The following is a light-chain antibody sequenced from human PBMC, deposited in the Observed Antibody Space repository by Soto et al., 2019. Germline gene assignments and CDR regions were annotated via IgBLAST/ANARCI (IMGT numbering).Light chain of an antibody. CDR3: QQRSNWTSLT. CDR2: DAS. V-gene: IGKV3D-20*02. Sequence: EIVLTQSPGTLSLSPGERATLSCRASQSVSSSYLAWYQHKPGQAPRLLISDASNRATGIPARFSGSGSETDFTLTISTLQPQDPEVSYCQQRSNWTSLTFGGGTKVDI. CDR1: QSVSSSY. J-gene: IGKJ4*01.